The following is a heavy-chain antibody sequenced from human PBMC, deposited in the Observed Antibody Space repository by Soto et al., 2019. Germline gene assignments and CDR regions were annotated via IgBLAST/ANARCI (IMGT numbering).Heavy chain of an antibody. V-gene: IGHV3-73*01. D-gene: IGHD3-3*01. Sequence: EVQLVESGGGLVQPGGSLKLSCAASGFTFSGSAMHWVRQASGKGLEWVGRIRSKANNYATAYGASVKGRFTISRDDSKNTAYLHMNSLKTEDTAVYYCSRQDSDFWSGKPQYYMDVWGKGTTVTVSS. CDR1: GFTFSGSA. CDR2: IRSKANNYAT. J-gene: IGHJ6*03. CDR3: SRQDSDFWSGKPQYYMDV.